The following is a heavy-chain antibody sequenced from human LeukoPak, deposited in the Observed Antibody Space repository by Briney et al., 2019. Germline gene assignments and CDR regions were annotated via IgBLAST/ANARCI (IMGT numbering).Heavy chain of an antibody. D-gene: IGHD3-10*02. CDR1: GGSISSGGYY. CDR3: ARFVRPDAFDI. J-gene: IGHJ3*02. Sequence: SETLSLTCTVSGGSISSGGYYWSWIRQPPGKGLEWIGYIYHSGSTYYNPSLKSRVTISVDRSKNQFSLKLSSVTAADTAVYYCARFVRPDAFDIWGQGTMVTVSS. CDR2: IYHSGST. V-gene: IGHV4-30-2*01.